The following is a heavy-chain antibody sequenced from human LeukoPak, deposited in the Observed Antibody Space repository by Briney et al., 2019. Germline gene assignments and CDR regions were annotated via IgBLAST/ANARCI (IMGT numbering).Heavy chain of an antibody. CDR1: GGSFSGYY. CDR2: INHSGST. D-gene: IGHD6-19*01. J-gene: IGHJ4*02. Sequence: PSETLSLTCAVYGGSFSGYYWSWIRQPPGKGLEWIGEINHSGSTNYNPSLKSRVIISVDTSKNQFSLKLSSVTAADTAVYYCARETSSGWYYSWGQGTLVTVSS. CDR3: ARETSSGWYYS. V-gene: IGHV4-34*01.